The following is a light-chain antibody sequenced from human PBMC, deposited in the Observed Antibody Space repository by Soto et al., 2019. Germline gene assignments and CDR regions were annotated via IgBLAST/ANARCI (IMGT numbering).Light chain of an antibody. V-gene: IGLV2-23*01. Sequence: QSALTQPASVSGSPGQSITISCTGTSSDVGSYNLVSWYQQHPGKAPKLMIYEGSKRPSGVSNRFSGSKSGNTASLIISGLQAEDEADYYCCSYAGSKVVFGGGTKLTVL. CDR2: EGS. CDR1: SSDVGSYNL. CDR3: CSYAGSKVV. J-gene: IGLJ2*01.